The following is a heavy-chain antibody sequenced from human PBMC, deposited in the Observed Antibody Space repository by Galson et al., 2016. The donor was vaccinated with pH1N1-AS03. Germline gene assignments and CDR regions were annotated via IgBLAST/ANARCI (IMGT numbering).Heavy chain of an antibody. V-gene: IGHV3-30*04. CDR3: ARGLRDDYYGMDV. Sequence: SLRLSCAASGFTFRSYAMHWVRQAPGKGLEWMTIISYDXXYKYYTDSVKGRFTISRDTSKNTLYLQMNSLRGEDTAVYYCARGLRDDYYGMDVWGQGTTVTVSS. CDR2: ISYDXXYK. CDR1: GFTFRSYA. J-gene: IGHJ6*02.